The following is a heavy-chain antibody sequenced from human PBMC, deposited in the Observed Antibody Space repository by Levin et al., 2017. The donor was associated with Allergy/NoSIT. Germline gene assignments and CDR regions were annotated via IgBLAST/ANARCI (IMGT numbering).Heavy chain of an antibody. D-gene: IGHD3-22*01. Sequence: SQTLSLTCTVSGGSISSYYWSWIRQPPGKGLEWIGYIYYSGSTNYNPSLKSRVTISVDTSKNQFSLKLSSVTAADTAVYYCARSPHYYDSSGYYFFDYWGQGTLVTVSS. J-gene: IGHJ4*02. CDR1: GGSISSYY. CDR3: ARSPHYYDSSGYYFFDY. V-gene: IGHV4-59*01. CDR2: IYYSGST.